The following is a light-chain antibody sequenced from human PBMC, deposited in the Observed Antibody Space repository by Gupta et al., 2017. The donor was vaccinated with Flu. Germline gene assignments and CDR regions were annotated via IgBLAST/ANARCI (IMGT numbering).Light chain of an antibody. Sequence: PSSLSASVGDRVTITCRASQGIGNDLGWYQQKPGKAPKRLIYTASSLQSGVPSRFSGSGSGTEFTLTINILQPEDFAIYFCLQHNSYPYTFGQGTKLEIK. CDR1: QGIGND. J-gene: IGKJ2*01. CDR3: LQHNSYPYT. V-gene: IGKV1-17*01. CDR2: TAS.